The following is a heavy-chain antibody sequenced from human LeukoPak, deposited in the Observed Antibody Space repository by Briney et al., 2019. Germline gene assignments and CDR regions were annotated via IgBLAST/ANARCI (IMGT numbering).Heavy chain of an antibody. CDR2: RSYDGSNK. D-gene: IGHD3-22*01. V-gene: IGHV3-30-3*01. Sequence: GGSLRLSCAASGFTFSSYAMHWVRQAPGKGLEWVAVRSYDGSNKYYADSVKGRFTISRDNSKNTLYLQMNSLRAEDTAVYYCASLNYYDSSGPLDAFDIWGQGTMVTVSS. CDR1: GFTFSSYA. J-gene: IGHJ3*02. CDR3: ASLNYYDSSGPLDAFDI.